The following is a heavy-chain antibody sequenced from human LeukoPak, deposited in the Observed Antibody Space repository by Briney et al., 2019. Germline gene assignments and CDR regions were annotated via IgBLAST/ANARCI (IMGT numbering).Heavy chain of an antibody. CDR1: GYTFTGYY. J-gene: IGHJ4*02. Sequence: ASVKVSCKASGYTFTGYYMHWVRQVPGQGLEWMGWINPNSGGTNYAQKFQGRVTMTRDTSISTAYMELSRLRSDDTAVYYCARGYSGYDADFDYWGQGTLVTVYS. CDR3: ARGYSGYDADFDY. V-gene: IGHV1-2*02. CDR2: INPNSGGT. D-gene: IGHD5-12*01.